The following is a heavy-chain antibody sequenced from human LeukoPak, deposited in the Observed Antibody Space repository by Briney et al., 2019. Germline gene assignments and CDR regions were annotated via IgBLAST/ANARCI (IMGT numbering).Heavy chain of an antibody. J-gene: IGHJ5*02. Sequence: ASVKVSCKASGYTFTSYDINWVRQATGQGLEWMGWMNPNSGNTGYAQKFQGRVTMTRNTSISTAYMELSSLRSEDTAVYYCAREAGRYSSSWFQIFYWFDPWGQGTLVTVSS. CDR3: AREAGRYSSSWFQIFYWFDP. CDR1: GYTFTSYD. V-gene: IGHV1-8*01. CDR2: MNPNSGNT. D-gene: IGHD6-13*01.